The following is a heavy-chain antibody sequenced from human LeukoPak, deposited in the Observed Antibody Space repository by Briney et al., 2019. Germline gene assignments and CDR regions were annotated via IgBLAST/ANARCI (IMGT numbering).Heavy chain of an antibody. CDR3: ARGSSGYFN. CDR2: INHSGST. D-gene: IGHD3-22*01. V-gene: IGHV4-34*01. CDR1: GGSFSGYY. J-gene: IGHJ4*02. Sequence: SETLSLTCAVYGGSFSGYYWSWIRQPPGKGLEWIGEINHSGSTNYNPSLKSRVTISVDTSKNQFSLKLSSVTAADTAVHYCARGSSGYFNWGQGTLVAVSS.